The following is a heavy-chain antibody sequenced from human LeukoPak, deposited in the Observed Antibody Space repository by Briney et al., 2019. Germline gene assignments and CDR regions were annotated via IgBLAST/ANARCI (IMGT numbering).Heavy chain of an antibody. CDR3: ARADYGGNYNPFDY. J-gene: IGHJ4*02. Sequence: SSETLSLTCTVSGGSISSGDYYWSWIRQPPGKGLEWIGYIYYSGSTYYNPSLKSRVTISVDTSKNQLSLKLSSVTAADTAVYYCARADYGGNYNPFDYWGQGTLVTVSS. D-gene: IGHD4-23*01. V-gene: IGHV4-30-4*01. CDR2: IYYSGST. CDR1: GGSISSGDYY.